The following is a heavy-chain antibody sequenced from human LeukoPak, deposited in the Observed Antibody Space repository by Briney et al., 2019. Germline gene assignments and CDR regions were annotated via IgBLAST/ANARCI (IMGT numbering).Heavy chain of an antibody. Sequence: PGGSLRLSCAASGFTFSSYGMHWVRQAPGKGLEWVAFIRYDGSNKYYADSVKGRFTVSRDNSKNTLYLQMSSPRAGDTAVYYCAKAGHYGSGSYYSDYWGRGTLVTVSP. CDR2: IRYDGSNK. CDR1: GFTFSSYG. D-gene: IGHD3-10*01. CDR3: AKAGHYGSGSYYSDY. V-gene: IGHV3-30*02. J-gene: IGHJ4*02.